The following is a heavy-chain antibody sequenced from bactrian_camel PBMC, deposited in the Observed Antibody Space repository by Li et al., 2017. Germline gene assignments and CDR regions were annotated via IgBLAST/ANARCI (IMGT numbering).Heavy chain of an antibody. CDR1: GIRISDYC. CDR3: AAELRPDYVLQVRNRLRPNGYNR. J-gene: IGHJ4*01. CDR2: KCTGVGVT. V-gene: IGHV3-3*01. Sequence: HVQLVESGGGSVQPGGSLRLSCVVSGIRISDYCMGWFRQAPGKEREGVAAKCTGVGVTYYDDSVKDRFAIEDNANYAVDLQMNTLKPEDSGMYYCAAELRPDYVLQVRNRLRPNGYNRWGRGTQVTVS. D-gene: IGHD4*01.